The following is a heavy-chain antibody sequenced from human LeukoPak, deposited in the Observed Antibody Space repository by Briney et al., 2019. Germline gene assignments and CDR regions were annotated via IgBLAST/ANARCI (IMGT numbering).Heavy chain of an antibody. D-gene: IGHD3-9*01. CDR3: ARVGYFDWLFHFDY. CDR2: ISGTGGFK. J-gene: IGHJ4*02. V-gene: IGHV3-21*01. Sequence: GGSLRLSCAGSEFTFSSYSMNWVRRAPGKGLEWVSSISGTGGFKDYADSVKGRFTISRDNAKNSLYLQMNSLRAEDTAVYYCARVGYFDWLFHFDYWGQGTLVTVSS. CDR1: EFTFSSYS.